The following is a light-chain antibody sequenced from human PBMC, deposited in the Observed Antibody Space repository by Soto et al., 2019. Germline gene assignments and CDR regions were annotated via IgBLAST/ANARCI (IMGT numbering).Light chain of an antibody. CDR1: QGIRKD. Sequence: QMTQSPSSLSASVGDSVTITCRASQGIRKDLGWYQQKPGKAPQRLIYGASFLHTGVPSRFSGSGSGTEFTLTISSLQPEAFETYFCLQHNHFPWTFGQGPKV. V-gene: IGKV1-17*01. CDR2: GAS. J-gene: IGKJ1*01. CDR3: LQHNHFPWT.